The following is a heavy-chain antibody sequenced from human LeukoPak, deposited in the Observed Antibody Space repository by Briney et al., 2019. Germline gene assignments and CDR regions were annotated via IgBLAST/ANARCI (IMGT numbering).Heavy chain of an antibody. Sequence: GESLKISCKGGGYTFTNYWIVWVRQMPGKGLEWMGVIYYDDSETQYSPSFQGQVTISADKSISTAYLQWSSLKASDTAMYYCARGLGAPFDYWGQGTLVTVSS. D-gene: IGHD1-26*01. CDR1: GYTFTNYW. J-gene: IGHJ4*02. CDR3: ARGLGAPFDY. V-gene: IGHV5-51*01. CDR2: IYYDDSET.